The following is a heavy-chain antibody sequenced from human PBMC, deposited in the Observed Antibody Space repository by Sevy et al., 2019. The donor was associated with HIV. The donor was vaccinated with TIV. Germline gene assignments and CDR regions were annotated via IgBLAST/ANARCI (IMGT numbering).Heavy chain of an antibody. Sequence: GGSLRLSCAASGFTVGSNYMSWVRQAPGKGLEWVSIIYSGVTTSYADSVKGRFTISTDNSKNTLYLQMNSLRAEDTAVYYCARVSVYYYDSSGYYTTGNGFDIWGQGTMVTVSS. D-gene: IGHD3-22*01. V-gene: IGHV3-53*01. J-gene: IGHJ3*02. CDR1: GFTVGSNY. CDR2: IYSGVTT. CDR3: ARVSVYYYDSSGYYTTGNGFDI.